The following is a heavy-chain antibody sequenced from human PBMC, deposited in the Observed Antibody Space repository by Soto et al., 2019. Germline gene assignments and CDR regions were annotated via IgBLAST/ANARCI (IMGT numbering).Heavy chain of an antibody. CDR1: GGTFSSYA. Sequence: QVQLVQSGAEVKKPGSSVKVSCKASGGTFSSYAISWVRQAPGQGLEWMGGINPISDTTNYAQKFQGRVTITADESTSTAYMEPSSLRSEDTAVYYCARSQGSSTSLEIYYYYYYGMDVWGQGTTVTVSS. V-gene: IGHV1-69*01. J-gene: IGHJ6*02. CDR2: INPISDTT. CDR3: ARSQGSSTSLEIYYYYYYGMDV. D-gene: IGHD2-2*01.